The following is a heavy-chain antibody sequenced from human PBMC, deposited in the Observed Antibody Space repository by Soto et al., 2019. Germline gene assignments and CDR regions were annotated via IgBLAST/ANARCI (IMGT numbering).Heavy chain of an antibody. CDR1: GGSISSGGYY. CDR3: ARYRRSSWYQDHYYGMDV. V-gene: IGHV4-31*03. CDR2: VYYSGST. D-gene: IGHD6-13*01. J-gene: IGHJ6*02. Sequence: PSETLSLTCTVSGGSISSGGYYWSWIRQHPGKGLEWIGYVYYSGSTYYNPSLKSRVTISVDTSKNQFSLKLSSVTAAGTAVYYCARYRRSSWYQDHYYGMDVWGQGTTVTVSS.